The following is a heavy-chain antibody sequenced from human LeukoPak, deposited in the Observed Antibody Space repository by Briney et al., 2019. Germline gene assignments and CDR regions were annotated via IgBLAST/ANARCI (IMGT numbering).Heavy chain of an antibody. Sequence: SETLSLTCTVSGGSISSYYWSLIRQPPGKGLEWIGYIYYSGSTNYNPSLKSRVTISVDTSKNQFSLKLSSVTAADTAVYYCARVIGAYNWFDPWGQGTLVTVSS. CDR1: GGSISSYY. CDR3: ARVIGAYNWFDP. CDR2: IYYSGST. V-gene: IGHV4-59*13. D-gene: IGHD1-26*01. J-gene: IGHJ5*02.